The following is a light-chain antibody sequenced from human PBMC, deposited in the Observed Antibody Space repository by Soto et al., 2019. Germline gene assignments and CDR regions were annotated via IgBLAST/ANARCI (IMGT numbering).Light chain of an antibody. V-gene: IGKV3-15*01. Sequence: DILMTQSPATLSVSPGERATLSFRASQSVSSNLAWYQQKPGQAPRLFIYGASTRATGIPARFSGSWSGTEFTLTISSLQSEDFAVYYCQQYNKLPLTFGGGTKVEIK. CDR1: QSVSSN. CDR2: GAS. CDR3: QQYNKLPLT. J-gene: IGKJ4*01.